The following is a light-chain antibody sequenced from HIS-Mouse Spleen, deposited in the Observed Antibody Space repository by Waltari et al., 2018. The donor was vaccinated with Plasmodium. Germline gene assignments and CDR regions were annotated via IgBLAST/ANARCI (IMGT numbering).Light chain of an antibody. V-gene: IGKV4-1*01. J-gene: IGKJ2*01. CDR1: QSVLYSSNNKNY. CDR2: WAS. Sequence: IVMTQSADSLAVSLGETATINCKSSQSVLYSSNNKNYLAWYQQKPGQPPKLLIYWASTRESGVPDRFSGSGSGTDFTLTISSLQAEDVAVYYCQQYYSTPPYTFGQGTKLEIK. CDR3: QQYYSTPPYT.